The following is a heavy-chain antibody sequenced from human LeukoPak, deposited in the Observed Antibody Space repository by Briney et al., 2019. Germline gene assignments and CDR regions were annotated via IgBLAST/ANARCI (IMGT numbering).Heavy chain of an antibody. V-gene: IGHV3-11*01. CDR3: ARASRYGLGWFDP. CDR1: GFTFSDYY. Sequence: GGSLRLSCAASGFTFSDYYMSWIRQAPGKGLEWVSYISSSGSTIYYADSVKGRFTISRDNAKNSLYLQMNSLRTEDTAVYYCARASRYGLGWFDPWGQGTLVTVSS. J-gene: IGHJ5*02. D-gene: IGHD5-18*01. CDR2: ISSSGSTI.